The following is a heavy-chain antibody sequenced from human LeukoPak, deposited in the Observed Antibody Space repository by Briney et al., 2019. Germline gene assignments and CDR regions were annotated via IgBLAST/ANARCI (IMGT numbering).Heavy chain of an antibody. Sequence: SVKVSCRASGGTFSSYAISWVRQAPGQGLEWMGRIIPILGIANYAQKFQGRVTITADKSTSTAYMELSSLRSEDTAVYYCARETYSSSTPRKNWFDPWGQGTLVTVSS. CDR2: IIPILGIA. V-gene: IGHV1-69*04. J-gene: IGHJ5*02. D-gene: IGHD6-6*01. CDR3: ARETYSSSTPRKNWFDP. CDR1: GGTFSSYA.